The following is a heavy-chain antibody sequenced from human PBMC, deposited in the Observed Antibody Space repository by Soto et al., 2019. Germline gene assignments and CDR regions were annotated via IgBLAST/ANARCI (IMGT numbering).Heavy chain of an antibody. J-gene: IGHJ3*02. V-gene: IGHV1-69*02. CDR1: GGTFSSYT. Sequence: SLKVSCKASGGTFSSYTISWVRQAPGQGLEWMGRIIPILGIANYAQKFQGRVTITADKSTSTAYMELSSLRSEDTAVYYCARGTRGYCSGGSCGDAFDIWGQGTMVPVSS. CDR3: ARGTRGYCSGGSCGDAFDI. CDR2: IIPILGIA. D-gene: IGHD2-15*01.